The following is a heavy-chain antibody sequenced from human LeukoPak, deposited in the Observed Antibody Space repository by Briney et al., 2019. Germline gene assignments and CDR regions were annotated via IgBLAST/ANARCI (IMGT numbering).Heavy chain of an antibody. CDR2: ISYDGSNK. Sequence: GGSLRLSCAASGFTFSSYAMHWVRQAPGKGLEWVAVISYDGSNKYYADSVKGRFTISRDNSKNTLYLQMNSLRAEDTAVYYCARDLDDFWSGYYGYWGQGTLVTVSS. V-gene: IGHV3-30*01. D-gene: IGHD3-3*01. J-gene: IGHJ4*02. CDR3: ARDLDDFWSGYYGY. CDR1: GFTFSSYA.